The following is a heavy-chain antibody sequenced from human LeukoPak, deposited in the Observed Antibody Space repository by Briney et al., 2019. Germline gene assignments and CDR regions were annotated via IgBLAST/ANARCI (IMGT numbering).Heavy chain of an antibody. J-gene: IGHJ4*02. CDR3: ARHSFRSGYYFVY. Sequence: SETLSLTCAVYGGSFSGYYWGWIRQPPGKGLEWIGSIFHSGITYYNPSIKSRLTISLDTSKNHFSLKLSSVTAADTAVYYCARHSFRSGYYFVYWGQGTLVTVSS. V-gene: IGHV4-38-2*01. D-gene: IGHD6-25*01. CDR2: IFHSGIT. CDR1: GGSFSGYY.